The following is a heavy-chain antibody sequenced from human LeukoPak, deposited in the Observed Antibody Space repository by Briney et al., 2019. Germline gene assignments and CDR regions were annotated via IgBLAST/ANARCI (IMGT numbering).Heavy chain of an antibody. V-gene: IGHV3-23*01. CDR3: AKGPLRLFGAFDI. CDR1: GFTFSSYA. CDR2: ISGSGGST. J-gene: IGHJ3*02. D-gene: IGHD3-3*01. Sequence: GGSLRLACAASGFTFSSYAMSWVRQAPGKGLEWVSAISGSGGSTYYADSVKGRFTISRDNSKNTLYLQMNSLRAEDTAVYYCAKGPLRLFGAFDIWGQGTMVTVSS.